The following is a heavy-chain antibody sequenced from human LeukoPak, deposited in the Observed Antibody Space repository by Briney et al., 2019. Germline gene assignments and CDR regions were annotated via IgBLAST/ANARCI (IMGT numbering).Heavy chain of an antibody. J-gene: IGHJ4*02. Sequence: AGSLRLSCSASGFTFSSYPIHWVRQAPGKGLEYVSAISSNGGNTYYADSVRGRFTISRDNPENTVYLQMGSLRAEDMAVYYCAREVVEGFTRHFDYWGQGALVTVSS. D-gene: IGHD2-15*01. CDR2: ISSNGGNT. V-gene: IGHV3-64*02. CDR1: GFTFSSYP. CDR3: AREVVEGFTRHFDY.